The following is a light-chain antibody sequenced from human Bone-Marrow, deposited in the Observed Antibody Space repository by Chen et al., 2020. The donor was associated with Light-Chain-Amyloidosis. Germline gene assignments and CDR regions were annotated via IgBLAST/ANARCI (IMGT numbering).Light chain of an antibody. V-gene: IGKV3-20*01. Sequence: VFTHSPGPLSLSPGERATLSCRASQRLSPTYLAWYQQRPGQAPRLLIYGASSRATGIPDRFSGSGSGADFILTISRLEPEDFAIYYCQHYGSSLTFGPGTKVDFK. CDR3: QHYGSSLT. J-gene: IGKJ3*01. CDR2: GAS. CDR1: QRLSPTY.